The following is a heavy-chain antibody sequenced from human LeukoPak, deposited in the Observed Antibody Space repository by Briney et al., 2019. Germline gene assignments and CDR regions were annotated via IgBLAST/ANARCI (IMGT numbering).Heavy chain of an antibody. J-gene: IGHJ3*02. D-gene: IGHD1-14*01. Sequence: ASVKVSCKASGCTFTSYDINWVRQATGQGLEWMGWMNPNSGNTGYAQKFQGRVTITRNTSISTAYMELSSLRSEDTAVYYCARARPGTTDAFDIWGQGTMVTVSS. CDR1: GCTFTSYD. CDR2: MNPNSGNT. V-gene: IGHV1-8*01. CDR3: ARARPGTTDAFDI.